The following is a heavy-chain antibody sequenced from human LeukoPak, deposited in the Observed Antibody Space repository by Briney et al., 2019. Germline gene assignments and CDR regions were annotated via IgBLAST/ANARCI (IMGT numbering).Heavy chain of an antibody. CDR2: INHSGST. D-gene: IGHD4-17*01. CDR1: GGSFSGYY. J-gene: IGHJ4*02. V-gene: IGHV4-34*01. Sequence: SETLSLTCAVYGGSFSGYYWRWIRQPPGKGLEWIGEINHSGSTNYNPSLKSRVTISVDTSKNQFSLKLSSVTAADTAVYYCARGTTVTTPYYFDYWGQGTLVTVSS. CDR3: ARGTTVTTPYYFDY.